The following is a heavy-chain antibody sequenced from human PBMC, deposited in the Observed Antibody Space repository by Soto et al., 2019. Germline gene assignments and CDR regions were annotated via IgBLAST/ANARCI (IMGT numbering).Heavy chain of an antibody. Sequence: ASVKVSCKASRYTFSDYAMHWVRQAPGQRLEWMGWIHAGNGNTKYSQKFQGRVTITRDTSATTVYLELTSLRSEDTAVYYCARGLLWFGDLSPLGYWGQGTLVTVSS. CDR2: IHAGNGNT. J-gene: IGHJ4*02. CDR3: ARGLLWFGDLSPLGY. CDR1: RYTFSDYA. V-gene: IGHV1-3*01. D-gene: IGHD3-10*01.